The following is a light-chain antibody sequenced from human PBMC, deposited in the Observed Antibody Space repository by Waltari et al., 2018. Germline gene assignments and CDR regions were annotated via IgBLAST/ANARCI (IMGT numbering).Light chain of an antibody. Sequence: QSALTQPRSVSGSPGQSVTISCTGTSSDVGGYNYVSWYQQHPGKAPKIMIYDVSKRPSGVPDRFSGSKSGNTASLTISGLQAEDEADYYRCSYAGSYTEVFGRGTKLTVL. CDR2: DVS. CDR3: CSYAGSYTEV. J-gene: IGLJ2*01. CDR1: SSDVGGYNY. V-gene: IGLV2-11*01.